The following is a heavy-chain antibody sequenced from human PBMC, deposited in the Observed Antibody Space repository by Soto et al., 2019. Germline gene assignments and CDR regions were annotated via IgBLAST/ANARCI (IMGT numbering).Heavy chain of an antibody. Sequence: GGSLRLSCGASGFTFGGYGVHWVRQAPGKGLVWVSRINSDGSSTSYADSVKGRFTISRDNSKNTLYLQMNSLRTDDSALFYCARGGVAAAGTRRYYFDYWGQGTLVTVSS. CDR2: INSDGSST. CDR3: ARGGVAAAGTRRYYFDY. V-gene: IGHV3-74*01. CDR1: GFTFGGYG. D-gene: IGHD6-13*01. J-gene: IGHJ4*02.